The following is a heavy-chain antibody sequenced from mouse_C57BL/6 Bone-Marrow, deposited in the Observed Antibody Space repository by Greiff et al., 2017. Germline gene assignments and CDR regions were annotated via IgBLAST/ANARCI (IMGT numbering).Heavy chain of an antibody. D-gene: IGHD1-1*01. CDR1: GYTFTNYW. J-gene: IGHJ1*03. Sequence: VMLQQSGAELVRPGTSVKMSCKASGYTFTNYWIGWAKQRPGHGLEWIGDIYPGGGYTNYNEKFKGKATLTADKSSSTAYMQFSSLTSEDSAIYYCAKYGGWYFDVWGTGTTVTVSS. CDR3: AKYGGWYFDV. CDR2: IYPGGGYT. V-gene: IGHV1-63*01.